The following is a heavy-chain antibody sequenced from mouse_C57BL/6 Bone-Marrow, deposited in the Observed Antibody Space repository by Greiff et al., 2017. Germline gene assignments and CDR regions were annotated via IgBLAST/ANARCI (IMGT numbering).Heavy chain of an antibody. CDR2: IYPRSGNT. V-gene: IGHV1-81*01. CDR1: GYTFTSYG. J-gene: IGHJ1*03. Sequence: VKLQESGAELARPGASVKLSCKASGYTFTSYGISWVKQRTGQGLEWIGEIYPRSGNTYYNEKLKGKATLTADKSSSTAYMELRSLTSEDSAVYFCARWLLYWYFDVWGTGTTVTVSS. CDR3: ARWLLYWYFDV. D-gene: IGHD2-3*01.